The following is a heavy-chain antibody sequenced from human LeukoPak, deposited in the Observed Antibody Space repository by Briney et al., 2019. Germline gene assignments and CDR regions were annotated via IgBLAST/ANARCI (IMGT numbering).Heavy chain of an antibody. CDR1: GGSFSGYY. J-gene: IGHJ4*02. D-gene: IGHD3-16*01. Sequence: SETLSLTCAVYGGSFSGYYWSWIRQPPGKGLEGIGEINHSGSTNYNPSLKSRVTISVDTSKNQFSLKLSSVTAADTAVYYCARGQEPGGSEGIDYWGQGTLVTVSS. CDR3: ARGQEPGGSEGIDY. V-gene: IGHV4-34*01. CDR2: INHSGST.